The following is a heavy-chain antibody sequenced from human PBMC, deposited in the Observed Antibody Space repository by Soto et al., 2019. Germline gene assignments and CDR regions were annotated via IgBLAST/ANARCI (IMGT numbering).Heavy chain of an antibody. CDR2: IPYSGNT. Sequence: QLQLQESGPGLVKPSETLTLTCTVSGGSLSSGSYYWGWIRQPPGKGLEWIGSIPYSGNTYYNPSLKTRVTLSVDASKNKFSLKLSSVTAADTAVYYCARPFAAQTVAGFDSWGQGTLVTVSS. CDR3: ARPFAAQTVAGFDS. D-gene: IGHD6-19*01. CDR1: GGSLSSGSYY. J-gene: IGHJ4*02. V-gene: IGHV4-39*01.